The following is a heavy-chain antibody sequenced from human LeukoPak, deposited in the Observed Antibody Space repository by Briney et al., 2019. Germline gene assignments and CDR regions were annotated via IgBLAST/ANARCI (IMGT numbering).Heavy chain of an antibody. CDR1: GFTFSSYG. CDR3: AKSSYYDTSGSYREYYFDY. V-gene: IGHV3-30*18. D-gene: IGHD3-22*01. J-gene: IGHJ4*02. Sequence: GGSLRLSCAASGFTFSSYGMHWVRQAPGKGLEWVVVISYDGSNKYYADSVKGRFTISRDNSKNTLYLQMNSLRAEDTALYYCAKSSYYDTSGSYREYYFDYWGQGALVTVSS. CDR2: ISYDGSNK.